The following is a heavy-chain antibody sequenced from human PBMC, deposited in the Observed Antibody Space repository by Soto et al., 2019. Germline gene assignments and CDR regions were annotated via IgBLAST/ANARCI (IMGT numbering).Heavy chain of an antibody. Sequence: EVQLVESGGDLVQPGGSLRLACAASGFTVSSSYMSWVRQAPGKGLEWVSLISTDGSTKYADSVKGRFISSRDNSRNTLFLQMNSLRDDDTAVYYCARDETLVGGTTWHGAGFDYWGQGTLVTVSA. CDR1: GFTVSSSY. CDR2: ISTDGST. CDR3: ARDETLVGGTTWHGAGFDY. V-gene: IGHV3-66*01. D-gene: IGHD3-10*01. J-gene: IGHJ4*02.